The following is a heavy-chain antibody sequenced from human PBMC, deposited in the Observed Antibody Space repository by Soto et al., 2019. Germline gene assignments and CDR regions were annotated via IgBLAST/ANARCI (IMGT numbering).Heavy chain of an antibody. CDR2: IYYSGST. D-gene: IGHD5-18*01. V-gene: IGHV4-30-4*01. Sequence: KTSETLSITCTFSVGSISIGDYYWSWIRQPPGKGLEWIGYIYYSGSTYYNPSLESRVTISVDTSKNQFSLKLSSVTAADTAVYYCARSTARYYFDYWGQGTLVTVSS. J-gene: IGHJ4*02. CDR1: VGSISIGDYY. CDR3: ARSTARYYFDY.